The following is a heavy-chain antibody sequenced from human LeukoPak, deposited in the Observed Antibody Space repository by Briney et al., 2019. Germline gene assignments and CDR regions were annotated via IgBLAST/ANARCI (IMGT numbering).Heavy chain of an antibody. V-gene: IGHV3-11*01. Sequence: PGGSLRLSCAASGVTFSDYYMSWIRQAPGMGLEWVAYITGSGATIYYADSVKGRFTISRDNAKKSLYLQMNSLRDEDTAVYYCATDRRPYSYFSDHWGQGTLVTVSS. CDR3: ATDRRPYSYFSDH. J-gene: IGHJ4*02. CDR1: GVTFSDYY. D-gene: IGHD2-15*01. CDR2: ITGSGATI.